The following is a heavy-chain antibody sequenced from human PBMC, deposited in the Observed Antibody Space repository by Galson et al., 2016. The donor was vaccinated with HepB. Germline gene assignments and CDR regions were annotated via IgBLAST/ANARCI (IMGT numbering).Heavy chain of an antibody. CDR2: SVAEDGEP. J-gene: IGHJ3*01. D-gene: IGHD6-19*01. V-gene: IGHV1-24*01. Sequence: SVKVSCKVSGDSLSELSMHWVRQAPGKGLEYMGISVAEDGEPFYAEKFQGRVTMMEDTSTDTAYLKLRSLRSEDTAVYYCATDRAEAALEAFDLWGQGTMVTVSS. CDR1: GDSLSELS. CDR3: ATDRAEAALEAFDL.